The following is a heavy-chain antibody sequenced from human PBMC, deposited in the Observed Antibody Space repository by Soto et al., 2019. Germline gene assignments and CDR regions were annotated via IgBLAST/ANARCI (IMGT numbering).Heavy chain of an antibody. J-gene: IGHJ5*02. Sequence: TSETLSLTCTVSGGSISSYYWSWIRQPPGKGLEWIGYIYYSGSTNYNPSLKSRVTISVDTSKNQFSLKLSSVTAADTAVYYCAREVGWFDPWGQGTLVTVSS. D-gene: IGHD2-2*01. CDR3: AREVGWFDP. CDR2: IYYSGST. V-gene: IGHV4-59*01. CDR1: GGSISSYY.